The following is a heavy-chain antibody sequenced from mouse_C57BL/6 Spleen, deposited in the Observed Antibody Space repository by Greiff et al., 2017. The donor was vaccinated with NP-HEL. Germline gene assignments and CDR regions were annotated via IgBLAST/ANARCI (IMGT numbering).Heavy chain of an antibody. V-gene: IGHV5-16*01. CDR2: INYDGSST. D-gene: IGHD2-5*01. Sequence: EVKLVESEGGLVQPGSSMKLSCTASGFTFSDYYMAWVRQVPEKGLEWVANINYDGSSTYYLDSLKSRFIISRDNAKNILYLQMSSLKSEDTATYYCARLYSNYYAMDYWGQGTSVTVSS. CDR1: GFTFSDYY. CDR3: ARLYSNYYAMDY. J-gene: IGHJ4*01.